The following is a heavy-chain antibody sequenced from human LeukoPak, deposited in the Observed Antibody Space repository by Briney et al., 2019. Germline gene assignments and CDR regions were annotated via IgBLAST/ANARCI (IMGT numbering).Heavy chain of an antibody. CDR2: ITNSGDHT. D-gene: IGHD6-13*01. CDR3: AKAPMEDSWYIHFDY. J-gene: IGHJ4*02. CDR1: GFTFSSYA. V-gene: IGHV3-23*01. Sequence: GGSLRLSCAVSGFTFSSYAMSWVRQAPGKGLVWVSAITNSGDHTYYADSVKGRFTISRDNSKNTLYLQINSLRAEDTAIYYCAKAPMEDSWYIHFDYWGQGTLVTVSS.